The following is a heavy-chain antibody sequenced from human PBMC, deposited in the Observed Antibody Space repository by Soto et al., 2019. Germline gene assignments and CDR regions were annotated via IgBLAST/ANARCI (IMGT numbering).Heavy chain of an antibody. D-gene: IGHD4-17*01. CDR3: AKDPNGDYVGAFDS. V-gene: IGHV3-23*01. J-gene: IGHJ4*02. Sequence: EVQLLESGGGLVQPGGSLRLSCAASGITFSSYALTWVRQVPGKGLEWVSSIRGSGGGTYYADAVKGRFTISRDNSKNTLFLQMNSLRAEDTAIYYCAKDPNGDYVGAFDSWGQGALVTVSS. CDR2: IRGSGGGT. CDR1: GITFSSYA.